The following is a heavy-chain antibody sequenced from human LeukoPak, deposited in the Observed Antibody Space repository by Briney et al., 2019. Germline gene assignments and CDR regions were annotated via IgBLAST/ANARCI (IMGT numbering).Heavy chain of an antibody. CDR3: ARGGRRKDY. J-gene: IGHJ4*02. CDR2: INHSGST. Sequence: WGTLSLTCAVYGGTFSGYYWSWIRQAPGKGLEWVGEINHSGSTNYNPSLKSRVTISVDTSKNLFSLKLIAVTAADTAVYYCARGGRRKDYWGQGTLVTVSS. CDR1: GGTFSGYY. D-gene: IGHD1-14*01. V-gene: IGHV4-34*01.